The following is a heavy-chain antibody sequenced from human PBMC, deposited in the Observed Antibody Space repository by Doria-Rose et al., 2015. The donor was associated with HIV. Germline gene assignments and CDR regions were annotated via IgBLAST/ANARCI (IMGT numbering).Heavy chain of an antibody. D-gene: IGHD6-13*01. CDR1: GVSLSSPGMG. CDR3: ARIKSSRWYHKYYFDF. CDR2: IFSDDER. Sequence: TLKESGPVLVKPTETLTLTCTVSGVSLSSPGMGVSWIRQPPGKALEWLANIFSDDERSYKTSLKSRLTISRGSSKSQVVLTMTDMDPVDTATYYCARIKSSRWYHKYYFDFWGQGTLVIVSA. V-gene: IGHV2-26*01. J-gene: IGHJ4*02.